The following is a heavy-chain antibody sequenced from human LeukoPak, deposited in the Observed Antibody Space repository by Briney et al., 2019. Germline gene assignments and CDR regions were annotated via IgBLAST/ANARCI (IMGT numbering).Heavy chain of an antibody. CDR3: ARGWFDY. CDR2: ISSSGDTI. J-gene: IGHJ4*02. Sequence: HPGGSLRLSCAASGFTFSSYEMNWVRQAPGKGLEWVAYISSSGDTIFYADSVKGRFTISRDNAGNSLYLQMNSLRAEDSAIYYCARGWFDYWGQGALVTVSS. CDR1: GFTFSSYE. V-gene: IGHV3-48*03.